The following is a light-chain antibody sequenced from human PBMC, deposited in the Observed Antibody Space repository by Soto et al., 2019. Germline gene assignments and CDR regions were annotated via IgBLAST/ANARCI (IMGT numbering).Light chain of an antibody. CDR1: QGISDS. CDR3: QQGYDNPLT. CDR2: AAS. J-gene: IGKJ4*01. Sequence: DIQMTQSPSRLSASVGDRVTITCRASQGISDSLNWYQQKPGTPPKLLIYAASTLQPGVFSRFSGSGSGTDFTLTVSSLQADDFATYFCQQGYDNPLTFGGGTKVDIK. V-gene: IGKV1-39*01.